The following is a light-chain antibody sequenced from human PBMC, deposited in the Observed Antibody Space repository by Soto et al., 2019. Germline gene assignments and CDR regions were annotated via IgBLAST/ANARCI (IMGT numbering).Light chain of an antibody. CDR3: QQRNNGPLP. CDR1: QNVNNK. CDR2: DAS. Sequence: ESVLTQSPATLSLSPGERATLSCRASQNVNNKVVWYQQKPGQAPRLLIYDASTSATGIPARFSGSGSGTNFPPTISTLELEVFAVYFGQQRNNGPLPFGGGT. V-gene: IGKV3-11*01. J-gene: IGKJ4*01.